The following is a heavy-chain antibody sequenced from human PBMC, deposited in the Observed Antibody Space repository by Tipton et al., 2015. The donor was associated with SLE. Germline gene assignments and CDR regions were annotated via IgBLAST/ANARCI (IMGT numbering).Heavy chain of an antibody. V-gene: IGHV4-59*11. CDR2: IYYSGST. CDR1: GGSISSHY. Sequence: TLSLTCTVSGGSISSHYWSWIRQPPGKGLEWIGSIYYSGSTNYNPSLKSRVTISVDTSKNQFSLKLSSVTAADTAVYYCAREYSSSWYALDYWGQGTLVTVSS. CDR3: AREYSSSWYALDY. D-gene: IGHD6-13*01. J-gene: IGHJ4*02.